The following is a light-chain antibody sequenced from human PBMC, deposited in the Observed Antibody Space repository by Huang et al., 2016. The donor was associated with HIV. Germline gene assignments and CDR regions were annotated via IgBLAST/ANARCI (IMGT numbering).Light chain of an antibody. Sequence: DIQMTQSPSSLSTSVGDTVTLTCRASTGIGNFLAWYQQKPGKVPKLLIYAASTLHSGVPSRFAGSGSGTDFTLTISSLQPEDVATYYCQRYNNAPYTFGQGTKLDIK. CDR2: AAS. V-gene: IGKV1-27*01. J-gene: IGKJ2*01. CDR1: TGIGNF. CDR3: QRYNNAPYT.